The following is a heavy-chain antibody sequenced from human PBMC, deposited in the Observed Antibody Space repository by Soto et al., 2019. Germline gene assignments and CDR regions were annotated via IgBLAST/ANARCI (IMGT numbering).Heavy chain of an antibody. D-gene: IGHD1-26*01. CDR3: ASPGILGSTRNAFEI. V-gene: IGHV4-39*01. CDR1: GGSFSYSSYY. CDR2: LYYSGSS. Sequence: QLQLQESGPGLVKPSETLSLTCTVSGGSFSYSSYYWGWIRQPPGKGLEWIASLYYSGSSSYNPSLQSRVAISVDNSKNQLSLPLYSVIAADTAVYYCASPGILGSTRNAFEIWGQGRLVTVSS. J-gene: IGHJ3*02.